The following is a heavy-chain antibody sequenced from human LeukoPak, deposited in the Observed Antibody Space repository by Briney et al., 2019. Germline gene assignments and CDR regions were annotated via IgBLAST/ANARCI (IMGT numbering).Heavy chain of an antibody. CDR2: INHSGRT. D-gene: IGHD3-10*01. Sequence: SETLSLTCAVYGGSFSAYYWSWIRQPPGKGLEWIGEINHSGRTNYNPSLKSRVTISVDTSKNQFSLKLSSVTAADTAVYYCARGHYYGSGSYYNVRSSNWFDPWGQGTLVTVSS. CDR1: GGSFSAYY. V-gene: IGHV4-34*01. CDR3: ARGHYYGSGSYYNVRSSNWFDP. J-gene: IGHJ5*02.